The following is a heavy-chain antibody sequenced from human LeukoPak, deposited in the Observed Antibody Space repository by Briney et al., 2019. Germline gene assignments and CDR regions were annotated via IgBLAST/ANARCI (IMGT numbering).Heavy chain of an antibody. CDR3: ARAPRGNSGYCSSTSCTDHRYNWFDP. CDR1: GFTSSSYA. J-gene: IGHJ5*02. V-gene: IGHV1-3*01. CDR2: INAGNGNT. D-gene: IGHD2-2*01. Sequence: PGGSLRLSCAASGFTSSSYAMHWVRQAPGQRLEWMGWINAGNGNTKYSQKFQGRVTITRDTSASTAYMEVSSLRSEDTAVYYCARAPRGNSGYCSSTSCTDHRYNWFDPWGQGTLVTVSS.